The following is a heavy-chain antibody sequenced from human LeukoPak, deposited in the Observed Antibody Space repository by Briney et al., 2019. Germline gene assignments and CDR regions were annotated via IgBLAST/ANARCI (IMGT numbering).Heavy chain of an antibody. CDR2: IYYSGST. CDR3: ARDLDGSATNWFDP. Sequence: SETLSLXCTVSGGSISSYYWRWIRQPPGKGLEWIGYIYYSGSTNYNPSLKSRVTISVDTSKNQFSLKLSSVTAADTAVYYCARDLDGSATNWFDPWGQGTLVTVSS. V-gene: IGHV4-59*01. J-gene: IGHJ5*02. D-gene: IGHD3-10*01. CDR1: GGSISSYY.